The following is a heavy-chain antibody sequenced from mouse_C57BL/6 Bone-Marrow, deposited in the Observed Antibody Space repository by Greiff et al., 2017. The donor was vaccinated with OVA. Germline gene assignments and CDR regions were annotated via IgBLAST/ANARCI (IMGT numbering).Heavy chain of an antibody. J-gene: IGHJ3*01. CDR3: ASAEGNSIAY. V-gene: IGHV1-81*01. D-gene: IGHD2-1*01. CDR2: IYPRSGNT. CDR1: GYTFTSYG. Sequence: QVQLQQSGAELARPGASVKLSCKASGYTFTSYGISWVKQRTGQGLEWIGEIYPRSGNTYYNEKFKSKATLTVDKPSSTAYMQLSRLTSEDSAVYYCASAEGNSIAYWGQGTLVTVSA.